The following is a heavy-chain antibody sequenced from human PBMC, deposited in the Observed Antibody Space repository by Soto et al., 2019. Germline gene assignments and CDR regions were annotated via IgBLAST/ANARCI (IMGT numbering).Heavy chain of an antibody. CDR2: INSDGNST. Sequence: SLRLSCAASGFTFSSYWMHWVRQAPGKGLVWVSRINSDGNSTSYADSVKGRLTISRDNAKNTLYLQMNSLRAEDTAVYYCARVYSPQYSSGWYNHFDYWGQGTLVTVSS. V-gene: IGHV3-74*01. J-gene: IGHJ4*02. CDR1: GFTFSSYW. CDR3: ARVYSPQYSSGWYNHFDY. D-gene: IGHD6-19*01.